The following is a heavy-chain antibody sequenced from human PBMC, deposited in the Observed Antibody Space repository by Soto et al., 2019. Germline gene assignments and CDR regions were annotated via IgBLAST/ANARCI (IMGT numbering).Heavy chain of an antibody. CDR2: IKQEGDG. V-gene: IGHV3-7*03. Sequence: GSLRLSCAASGFTFSSLWMVWVRQPPGKGLEWVANIKQEGDGSYVDSVKGRFTVSRDNAQNSLFLQMNSLRVEDTAMYYCARGGDSYIDYWGRGALVTVSS. CDR3: ARGGDSYIDY. D-gene: IGHD2-21*02. J-gene: IGHJ4*02. CDR1: GFTFSSLW.